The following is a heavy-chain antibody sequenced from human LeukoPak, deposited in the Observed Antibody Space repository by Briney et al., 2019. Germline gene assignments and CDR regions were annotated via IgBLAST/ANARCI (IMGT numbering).Heavy chain of an antibody. CDR2: IIPIFGTA. D-gene: IGHD2-2*01. V-gene: IGHV1-69*13. CDR1: GGTFSSHA. Sequence: SVKVSCKASGGTFSSHAISWVRQAPGQGLEWMGGIIPIFGTANYAQKFQGRVTITADESTSTAYMELSSLRSEDTAVYYCATSGGVVVPAAIPYNWFDPWGQGTLVTVSS. J-gene: IGHJ5*02. CDR3: ATSGGVVVPAAIPYNWFDP.